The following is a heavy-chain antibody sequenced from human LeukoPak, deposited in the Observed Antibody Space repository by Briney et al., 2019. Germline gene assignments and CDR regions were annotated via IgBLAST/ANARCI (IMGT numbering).Heavy chain of an antibody. CDR2: IYYSGST. Sequence: PSETLSLTCIVSGGSISSSSYYWGWIRQPPGKGLEWIGSIYYSGSTYYNPSLKSRVTISVDTSKNQFSLKLSSVTAADTAVYYCARRGTRLVWSGYYDYWGQGTLVTVSS. D-gene: IGHD3-3*01. J-gene: IGHJ4*02. V-gene: IGHV4-39*01. CDR1: GGSISSSSYY. CDR3: ARRGTRLVWSGYYDY.